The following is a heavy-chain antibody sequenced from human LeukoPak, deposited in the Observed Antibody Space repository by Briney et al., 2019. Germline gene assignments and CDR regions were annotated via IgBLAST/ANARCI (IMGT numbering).Heavy chain of an antibody. J-gene: IGHJ4*02. CDR3: ARDLEGYDSSGSLWG. D-gene: IGHD3-22*01. Sequence: SGGSLRLSCAASGFTVSSNYMSWVRQAPGKGLEWVSVIYSGGSTYYADSVKGRFTISRDNSKNTLYLQMNSLRAEDTAVYYCARDLEGYDSSGSLWGGGQGTLVTVSS. CDR2: IYSGGST. CDR1: GFTVSSNY. V-gene: IGHV3-66*01.